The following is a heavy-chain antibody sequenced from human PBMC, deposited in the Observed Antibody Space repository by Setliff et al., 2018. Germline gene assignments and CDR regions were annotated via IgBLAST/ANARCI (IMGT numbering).Heavy chain of an antibody. CDR3: TRSSSYGMRYWFDS. CDR1: GYSFTKYF. CDR2: VFTATDDT. J-gene: IGHJ5*01. D-gene: IGHD3-16*02. V-gene: IGHV1-2*06. Sequence: ASVKVSCKTSGYSFTKYFLHWVRQAPGQGLEWMGRVFTATDDTQFRTEFQGRVRMTRDTSMSTVYMELTRLTSDDTAVYYCTRSSSYGMRYWFDSWGQGPLVTVPQ.